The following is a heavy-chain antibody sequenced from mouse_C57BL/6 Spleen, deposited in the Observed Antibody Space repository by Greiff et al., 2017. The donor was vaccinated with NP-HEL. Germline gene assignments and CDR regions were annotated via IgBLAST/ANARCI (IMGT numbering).Heavy chain of an antibody. J-gene: IGHJ2*01. CDR1: GYTFTSYW. CDR3: ARRVITTVVATDYFDY. Sequence: QVQLKQPGAELVMPGASVKLSCKASGYTFTSYWMHWVKQRPGQGLEWIGEIDPSDSYTNYNQKFKGKSTLTVDKSSSTAYMQLSSLTSEDSAVYYCARRVITTVVATDYFDYWGQGTTLTVSS. D-gene: IGHD1-1*01. V-gene: IGHV1-69*01. CDR2: IDPSDSYT.